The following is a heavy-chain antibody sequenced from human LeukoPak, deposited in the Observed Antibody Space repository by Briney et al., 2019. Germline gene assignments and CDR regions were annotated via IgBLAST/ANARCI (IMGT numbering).Heavy chain of an antibody. D-gene: IGHD6-19*01. Sequence: QPGGSLRLSCAASGFTFSSYGMHWVRQAPGKGLEWVAFIRYDGSNKYYADSVKGRFTISRDNSKNTLFLQMNSLRAEDTAVYYCAKDFNTAVAVLWKSYYYYYYMDVWGKGTTVTISS. CDR3: AKDFNTAVAVLWKSYYYYYYMDV. J-gene: IGHJ6*03. CDR2: IRYDGSNK. V-gene: IGHV3-30*02. CDR1: GFTFSSYG.